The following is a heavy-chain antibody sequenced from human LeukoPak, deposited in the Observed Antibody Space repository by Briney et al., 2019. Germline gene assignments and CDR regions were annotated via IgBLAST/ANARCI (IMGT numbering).Heavy chain of an antibody. CDR3: ARDRGFDYVGGTYSSAVFDS. V-gene: IGHV1-69*13. Sequence: VKVSCKASGGSFSSYAFSWVRQAPGHGLEWMGGIIPLFGTSNYAQRFEGRVTLTADDATRTAHMELTGLRSEDTAVYYCARDRGFDYVGGTYSSAVFDSWGQGTLVTVSS. D-gene: IGHD3-16*02. CDR2: IIPLFGTS. CDR1: GGSFSSYA. J-gene: IGHJ4*02.